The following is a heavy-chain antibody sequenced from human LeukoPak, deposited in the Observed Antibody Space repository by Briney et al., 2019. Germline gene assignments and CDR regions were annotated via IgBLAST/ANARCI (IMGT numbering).Heavy chain of an antibody. CDR3: ARAWAQKTYYYDSSGYYFDY. V-gene: IGHV4-39*07. CDR2: IYYSGST. CDR1: GGSISSSSYY. J-gene: IGHJ4*02. D-gene: IGHD3-22*01. Sequence: SETLSLTCTVSGGSISSSSYYWGWIRQPPGKVLVWIGSIYYSGSTYYNPSLKSRVTISVDTSKNQFSLKLSSVTAADTAVYYCARAWAQKTYYYDSSGYYFDYWGQGTLVTVSS.